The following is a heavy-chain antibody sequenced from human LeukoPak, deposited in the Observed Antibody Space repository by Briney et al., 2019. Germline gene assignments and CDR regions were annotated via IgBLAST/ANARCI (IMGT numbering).Heavy chain of an antibody. Sequence: PSETLSLTCTVSGGSISSYYWNWIRQPPGKGLEWIGEINHSGSTNYNPSLKSRVTISVDTSKNQFSLMLSSVTAADTAVYYCARKSIPGYSSSWFDYWGQGTLVTVSS. CDR3: ARKSIPGYSSSWFDY. D-gene: IGHD6-13*01. J-gene: IGHJ4*02. CDR2: INHSGST. V-gene: IGHV4-34*01. CDR1: GGSISSYY.